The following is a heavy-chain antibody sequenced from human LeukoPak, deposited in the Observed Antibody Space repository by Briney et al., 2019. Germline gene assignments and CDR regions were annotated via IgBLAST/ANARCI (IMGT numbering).Heavy chain of an antibody. V-gene: IGHV3-23*01. CDR3: AKDSIYDYVWGSYRPSSLDY. D-gene: IGHD3-16*02. CDR1: GFTFSSYG. J-gene: IGHJ4*02. Sequence: PGGSLRLSCAASGFTFSSYGMSWVRQAPGKGLEWVSAISGSGGSTYYADSVKGRFTISRDNSKNTLYLQMNSLRAEDTAVYYCAKDSIYDYVWGSYRPSSLDYWGQGTLVTVSS. CDR2: ISGSGGST.